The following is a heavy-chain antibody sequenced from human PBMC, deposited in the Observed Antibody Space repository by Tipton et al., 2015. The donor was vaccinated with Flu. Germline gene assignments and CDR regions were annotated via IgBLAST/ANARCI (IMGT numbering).Heavy chain of an antibody. D-gene: IGHD6-13*01. J-gene: IGHJ4*02. CDR3: VRAIAAAGSR. CDR2: INQDGSER. CDR1: GFTIRSYW. Sequence: SLRLSCAASGFTIRSYWVHWVRQAPGKGLEWVANINQDGSERYYVDSVKDRFTISRDNAKNLLYLQMNSLRVEDTAVYYCVRAIAAAGSRWGQGTLVTVSS. V-gene: IGHV3-7*01.